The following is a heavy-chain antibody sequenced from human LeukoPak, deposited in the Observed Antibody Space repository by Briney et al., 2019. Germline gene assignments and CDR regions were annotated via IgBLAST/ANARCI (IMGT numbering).Heavy chain of an antibody. J-gene: IGHJ3*02. D-gene: IGHD3-22*01. Sequence: GGSLRLSCAASGFTFSSYAMHWVRQAPGKGLEWVAVISYDGSNKYCADSVKGRFTTSRDNSKNTLYLQMNSLRAEDTAVYYCARDFDSSGYYHMGAFDIWGQGTMVTVSS. CDR1: GFTFSSYA. CDR3: ARDFDSSGYYHMGAFDI. V-gene: IGHV3-30-3*01. CDR2: ISYDGSNK.